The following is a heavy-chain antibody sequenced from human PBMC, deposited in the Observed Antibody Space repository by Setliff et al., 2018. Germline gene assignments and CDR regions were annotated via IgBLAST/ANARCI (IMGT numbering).Heavy chain of an antibody. D-gene: IGHD2-21*01. V-gene: IGHV4-39*01. Sequence: ASETLSLTCTVSGASLNSGTYYWGWIRQPPGKGLEWIGRIYYRGDTYYNASLKGRLTISVDTAQNQFSLRLTSVTSADTAVYYCVRSAVYCASDCYPRYFDSWGQGTLVTVSS. CDR2: IYYRGDT. CDR1: GASLNSGTYY. CDR3: VRSAVYCASDCYPRYFDS. J-gene: IGHJ4*02.